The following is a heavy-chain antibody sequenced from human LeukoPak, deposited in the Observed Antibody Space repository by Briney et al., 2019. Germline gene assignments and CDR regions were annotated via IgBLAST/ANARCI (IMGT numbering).Heavy chain of an antibody. CDR1: GGAISNYY. V-gene: IGHV4-59*01. Sequence: SETLSLTCTVSGGAISNYYWSWIRQPLGKGLEWIGYIYYSGSTNYNPSLKSRVTISVDTPKNQFSLKLSSVTAADTAVYYCARKKFIAAGGFDPWGQGTLVTVSS. CDR3: ARKKFIAAGGFDP. D-gene: IGHD6-6*01. CDR2: IYYSGST. J-gene: IGHJ5*02.